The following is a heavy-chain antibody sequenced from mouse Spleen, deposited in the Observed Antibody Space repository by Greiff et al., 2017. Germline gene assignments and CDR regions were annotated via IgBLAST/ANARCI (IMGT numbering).Heavy chain of an antibody. J-gene: IGHJ2*01. V-gene: IGHV14-4*01. Sequence: VQLKQSGAELVRPGASVKLSCTASGFNIKDDYMHWVKQRPEQGLEWIGWIDPENGDTEYASKFQGKATITADTSSNTAYLQLSSLTSEDTAVYYCTTWDYYGTSFDYWGQGTTLTVSS. CDR2: IDPENGDT. CDR1: GFNIKDDY. D-gene: IGHD1-1*01. CDR3: TTWDYYGTSFDY.